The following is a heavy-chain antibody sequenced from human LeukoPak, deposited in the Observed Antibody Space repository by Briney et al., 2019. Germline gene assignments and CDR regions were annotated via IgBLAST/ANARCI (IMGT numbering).Heavy chain of an antibody. D-gene: IGHD6-13*01. V-gene: IGHV4-59*01. CDR2: IYHSGST. Sequence: SETLSLTCTVSGGSISSYYWSWIRQPPGKGLEWIGYIYHSGSTKYNPSLKSRVTISIDTSKHQFSLKLSSVTAADTAMYYCARGGDTSSWYAWFDPWGQGTLVTVSS. CDR3: ARGGDTSSWYAWFDP. CDR1: GGSISSYY. J-gene: IGHJ5*02.